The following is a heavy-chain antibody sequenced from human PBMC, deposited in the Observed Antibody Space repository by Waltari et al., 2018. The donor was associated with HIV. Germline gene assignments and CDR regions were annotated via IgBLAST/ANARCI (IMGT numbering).Heavy chain of an antibody. J-gene: IGHJ5*02. CDR1: VFSISSRNW. CDR2: MTQSGDS. D-gene: IGHD1-26*01. V-gene: IGHV4-4*02. Sequence: QVQLQESGPGLVKPSGTLSLTCAVSVFSISSRNWWSWVGQSPGKGLEWIGEMTQSGDSNYNPSLESRVTISIDESENQLSLKVTSVTAADTAIYYCARGPTPGGSYRYLDHNWFDPWGQGTLVTVSS. CDR3: ARGPTPGGSYRYLDHNWFDP.